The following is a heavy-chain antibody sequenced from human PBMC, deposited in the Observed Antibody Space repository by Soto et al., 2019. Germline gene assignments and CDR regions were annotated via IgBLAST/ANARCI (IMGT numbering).Heavy chain of an antibody. CDR3: AKDKLDSSGYYYFDS. V-gene: IGHV3-23*01. D-gene: IGHD3-22*01. CDR1: GFTFSSYA. J-gene: IGHJ4*01. Sequence: EVQLLESGGGLVQPGGSLRLSCAASGFTFSSYAMSWVRQAPGKGLEWVSAISGSGGSTYYADSVKGRFTISIDNSKNTLDLQVNSLRAEETAVYYCAKDKLDSSGYYYFDSWGQGTLVTVSS. CDR2: ISGSGGST.